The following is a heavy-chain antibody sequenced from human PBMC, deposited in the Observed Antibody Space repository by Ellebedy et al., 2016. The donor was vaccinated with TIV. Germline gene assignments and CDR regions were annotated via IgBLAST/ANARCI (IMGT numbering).Heavy chain of an antibody. CDR1: GYTFTGYY. Sequence: ASVKVSCXASGYTFTGYYMHWVRQAPGQGLEWMGWINPNSGGTNYAQKFQGRVTMTRDTSINTAYMELSRLRSDDTAVYYCARFSNWNYGSNVFDIWGQGTMVTVSS. CDR2: INPNSGGT. J-gene: IGHJ3*02. D-gene: IGHD1-7*01. CDR3: ARFSNWNYGSNVFDI. V-gene: IGHV1-2*02.